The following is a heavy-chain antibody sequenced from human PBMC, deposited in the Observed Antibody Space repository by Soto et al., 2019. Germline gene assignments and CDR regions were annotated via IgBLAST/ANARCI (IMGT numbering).Heavy chain of an antibody. D-gene: IGHD6-19*01. Sequence: QVQLQESGPGLVRPSETLSLTCTVSSDSISSYYWIWIRQSPGKGLEWIGYTDYSGNTNYNPSLKSPVTMSGDTSKTQFSLMLSSVTAADTAVYYCARAVGDPLYYLDYWGQGTLVTVSS. J-gene: IGHJ4*02. CDR1: SDSISSYY. CDR3: ARAVGDPLYYLDY. V-gene: IGHV4-59*08. CDR2: TDYSGNT.